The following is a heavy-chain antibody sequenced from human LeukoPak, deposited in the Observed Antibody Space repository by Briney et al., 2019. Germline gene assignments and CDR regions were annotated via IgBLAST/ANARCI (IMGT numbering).Heavy chain of an antibody. Sequence: GGSLRLSCTTSGFSFGDYAMSWFRRAPGKGLEWVGFIRSKTYGGTTEYAASVKGRFTVSKDDSKNIAYLQMNSLKTEDTAVYYCTRVRYDSRGRYHTFDIWGQGTMVTVSS. CDR2: IRSKTYGGTT. J-gene: IGHJ3*02. CDR3: TRVRYDSRGRYHTFDI. CDR1: GFSFGDYA. D-gene: IGHD3-22*01. V-gene: IGHV3-49*03.